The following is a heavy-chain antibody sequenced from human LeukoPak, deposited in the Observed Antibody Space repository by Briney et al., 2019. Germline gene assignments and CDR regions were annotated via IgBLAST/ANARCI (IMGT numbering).Heavy chain of an antibody. CDR2: IYHSGST. D-gene: IGHD3-3*01. Sequence: SETLSLTCTVSGYSISSGYYWGWIRQPPGKGLEWIGSIYHSGSTYYNPSLKSRVTISVDTSKNQFSLKLSSVTAADTAVYYCARGYFWSGYWFDPWGQGTLVTVSS. CDR3: ARGYFWSGYWFDP. CDR1: GYSISSGYY. V-gene: IGHV4-38-2*02. J-gene: IGHJ5*02.